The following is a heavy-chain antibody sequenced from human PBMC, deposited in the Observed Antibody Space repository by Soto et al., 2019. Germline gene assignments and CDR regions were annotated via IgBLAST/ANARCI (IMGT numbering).Heavy chain of an antibody. Sequence: GWSLRLSCASSVFTFISYWMHWVRQAPGKGLVWVSRIKPDGSWTIHADSVKGRSTISRDNAKSMVYLQMNSLRVEDTAVYYCAGYNWNSQNYWGHGTLVTVSS. CDR2: IKPDGSWT. D-gene: IGHD1-7*01. J-gene: IGHJ4*01. CDR3: AGYNWNSQNY. CDR1: VFTFISYW. V-gene: IGHV3-74*01.